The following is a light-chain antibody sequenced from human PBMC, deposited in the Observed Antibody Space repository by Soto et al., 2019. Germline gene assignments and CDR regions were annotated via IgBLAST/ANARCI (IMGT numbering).Light chain of an antibody. CDR2: KVS. V-gene: IGKV2-30*02. CDR1: QMXVHSDGIAY. J-gene: IGKJ5*01. Sequence: VLMTHSPLSLPVTLGQPASISRXSNQMXVHSDGIAYFSWFQQRPGRSPRRLIYKVSNRDSGVPARFSGSGSGTDFALKISRVEAEDVGVYYCMQGTHWPITFGQGTRLEI. CDR3: MQGTHWPIT.